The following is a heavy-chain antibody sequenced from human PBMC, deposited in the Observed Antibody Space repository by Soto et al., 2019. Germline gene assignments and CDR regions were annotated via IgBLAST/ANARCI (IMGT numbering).Heavy chain of an antibody. Sequence: GGSLRLSCAASGFTFSSYAMHWVRQAPGKGLEWVAVISYDGSNKYYADSVKGRFTISRDNSKNTLYLQMNSLRAEDTAVYYCAKSPGMYYYDSSGYYHYDYWGQGTLVTVSS. D-gene: IGHD3-22*01. J-gene: IGHJ4*02. CDR2: ISYDGSNK. CDR1: GFTFSSYA. V-gene: IGHV3-30-3*02. CDR3: AKSPGMYYYDSSGYYHYDY.